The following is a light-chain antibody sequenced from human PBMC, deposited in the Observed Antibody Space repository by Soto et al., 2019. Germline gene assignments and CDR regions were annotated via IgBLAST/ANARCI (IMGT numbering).Light chain of an antibody. CDR2: GAS. CDR1: QSVPNSY. CDR3: HQYDSIVQT. V-gene: IGKV3-15*01. Sequence: EIVMTQSPVPLSVSPGERATLSCRASQSVPNSYLAWYQQKPGQAPRLLIFGASTRAAGIPARFSGSWSGTECTLTISSLQSEDVAVYYCHQYDSIVQTFGQGTKVDIK. J-gene: IGKJ1*01.